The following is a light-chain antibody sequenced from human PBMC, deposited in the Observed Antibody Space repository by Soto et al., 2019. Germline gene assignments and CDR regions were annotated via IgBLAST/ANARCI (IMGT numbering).Light chain of an antibody. CDR1: RSVSNNY. Sequence: EMVSTPSPGTLSLSPGERATLSCRASRSVSNNYLAWYQQKPGQAPRLLIYGASNRATGIPDGFSGSGSGTDFTLTISRLEPEDFAVYYCQQYGSSGTFGQGTKADI. CDR2: GAS. J-gene: IGKJ1*01. V-gene: IGKV3-20*01. CDR3: QQYGSSGT.